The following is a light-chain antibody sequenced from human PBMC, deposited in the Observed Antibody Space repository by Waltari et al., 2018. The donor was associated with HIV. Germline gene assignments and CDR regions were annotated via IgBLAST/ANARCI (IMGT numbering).Light chain of an antibody. V-gene: IGKV1-39*01. CDR2: AAS. J-gene: IGKJ1*01. Sequence: DIQLTQSPSSLSASVGDRVPITCRASQNINNYLNWYQQKPGKAPKLLIYAASSLKTGVPSRFSGSGSGTDFTLTISSLQPEDFATYYCQQSSSTPQTFGQGTKVEIK. CDR3: QQSSSTPQT. CDR1: QNINNY.